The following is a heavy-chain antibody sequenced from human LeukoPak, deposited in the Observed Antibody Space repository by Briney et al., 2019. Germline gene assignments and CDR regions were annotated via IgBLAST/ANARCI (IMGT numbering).Heavy chain of an antibody. CDR3: ARASTGTFYYFDS. CDR1: GGSISTYY. CDR2: IYTSGTT. V-gene: IGHV4-4*07. Sequence: SETLSLTCSVSGGSISTYYWNWIRQPAGKGLEWIGRIYTSGTTTYNPSLKSRVIMSLDTSKNQFSLKLTSATAANTAVYYCARASTGTFYYFDSWGQATLVTV. D-gene: IGHD7-27*01. J-gene: IGHJ4*02.